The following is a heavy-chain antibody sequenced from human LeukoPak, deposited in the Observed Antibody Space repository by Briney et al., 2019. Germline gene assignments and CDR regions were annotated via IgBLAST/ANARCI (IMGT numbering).Heavy chain of an antibody. CDR2: VDPEDGET. J-gene: IGHJ5*02. CDR1: GYTFTDYY. Sequence: GASVKVSCKASGYTFTDYYMHWVKQAPGKGLEWMGRVDPEDGETIYAEKFQGRVTITADTSTDTAYMELSSLRSEDTAVYYCAKSPHIVVVPAAIWFDPWGQGTLVTVSS. D-gene: IGHD2-2*02. CDR3: AKSPHIVVVPAAIWFDP. V-gene: IGHV1-69-2*01.